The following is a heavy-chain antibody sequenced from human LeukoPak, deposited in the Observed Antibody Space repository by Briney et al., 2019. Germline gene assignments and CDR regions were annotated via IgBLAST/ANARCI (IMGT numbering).Heavy chain of an antibody. Sequence: GGSLRLSCAASGFTFDDYAMHWVRQAPGKGLEWVSGISWNSGSIGYADSVKGRFTISRDNAKNSLYLQMNSLRAEDTALYYCAKDLSSGFYWGQGTLVTVSS. V-gene: IGHV3-9*01. D-gene: IGHD3-22*01. CDR1: GFTFDDYA. CDR2: ISWNSGSI. CDR3: AKDLSSGFY. J-gene: IGHJ4*02.